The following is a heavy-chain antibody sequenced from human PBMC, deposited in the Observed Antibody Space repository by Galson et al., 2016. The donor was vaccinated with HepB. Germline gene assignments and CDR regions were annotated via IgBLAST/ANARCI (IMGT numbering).Heavy chain of an antibody. V-gene: IGHV3-23*01. Sequence: SLRLSCAASGFTFSISSMNWVRQAPGRGLEWVSGITRSGDAPHYADFVKGRFTISRDNSKNTLYLYMNNLTAGDTAICYCGKHGGFDYWGQGALVTVSS. CDR1: GFTFSISS. D-gene: IGHD3-16*01. CDR3: GKHGGFDY. J-gene: IGHJ4*02. CDR2: ITRSGDAP.